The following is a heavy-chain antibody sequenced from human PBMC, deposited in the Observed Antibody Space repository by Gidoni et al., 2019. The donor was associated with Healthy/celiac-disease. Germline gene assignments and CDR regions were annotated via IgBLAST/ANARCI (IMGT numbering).Heavy chain of an antibody. V-gene: IGHV2-5*01. Sequence: QITLKESGPTLVKPTQTLTLTCTFSGFSLSTSGVGVGWIRQPPGKALEWLALIYWNDDKRYSPSLKSRLTITKDTSKNQVVLTMTNMDPVDTATYYCAHRVGYYDSSGYYPYNWFDPWGQGTLVTVSS. J-gene: IGHJ5*02. CDR3: AHRVGYYDSSGYYPYNWFDP. CDR1: GFSLSTSGVG. CDR2: IYWNDDK. D-gene: IGHD3-22*01.